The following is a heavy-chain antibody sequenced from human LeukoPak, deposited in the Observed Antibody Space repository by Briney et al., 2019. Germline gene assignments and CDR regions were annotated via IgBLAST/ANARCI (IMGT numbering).Heavy chain of an antibody. CDR3: ARHQRDYYSSGTYYNAIDY. CDR2: IYYRGST. J-gene: IGHJ4*02. V-gene: IGHV4-59*08. Sequence: SETLSLTCTVSGGSINNYYWSWIRQPPGKGLEWIGYIYYRGSTDSNPSLNSRVTMSIDTSKNQFSLKLSSVTAADTAVYYCARHQRDYYSSGTYYNAIDYWGQGTLVTVSS. CDR1: GGSINNYY. D-gene: IGHD3-10*01.